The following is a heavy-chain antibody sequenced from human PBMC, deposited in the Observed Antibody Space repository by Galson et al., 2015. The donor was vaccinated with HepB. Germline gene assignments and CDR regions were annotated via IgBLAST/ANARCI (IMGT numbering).Heavy chain of an antibody. CDR1: GLTFSSYA. J-gene: IGHJ3*02. V-gene: IGHV3-23*01. CDR3: AKDPYYDTTGAFDI. Sequence: SLRLSCAASGLTFSSYAMSWVRQAPGRGLEWVSAISGSGDSTYYKDFVKGRFTISRVNSKNTLYLQMSSLRAEDTAVYYCAKDPYYDTTGAFDIWGQGTMVTVSS. CDR2: ISGSGDST. D-gene: IGHD3-16*01.